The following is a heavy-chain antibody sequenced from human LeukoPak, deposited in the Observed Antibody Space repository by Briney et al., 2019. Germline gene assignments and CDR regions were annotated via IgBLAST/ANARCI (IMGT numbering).Heavy chain of an antibody. D-gene: IGHD3-10*01. CDR2: ISWNSGSI. CDR3: AKDIAYYYGSGSKNFYYYYGMDV. J-gene: IGHJ6*02. Sequence: GGSLRLSCAASGFTFDDYAMHWVRQAPGKGLEWVSGISWNSGSIGYADSVKGRFTISRDNAKNSLYLQMNSLRAEDTALYYCAKDIAYYYGSGSKNFYYYYGMDVWGQGTTVTVSS. CDR1: GFTFDDYA. V-gene: IGHV3-9*01.